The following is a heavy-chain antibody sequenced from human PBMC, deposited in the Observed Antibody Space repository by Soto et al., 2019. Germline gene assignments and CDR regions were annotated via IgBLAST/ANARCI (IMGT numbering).Heavy chain of an antibody. J-gene: IGHJ4*02. Sequence: GGSLRLSCEASGFTFNIFAMNWVRQAPGKGLEWVSSISSSITYIYYADSVKGRFTISRDNAKNSVHLQMNSLRAEDTAVYYCVRENSSGNHVGYYFDYWAQGILVTVSS. D-gene: IGHD3-22*01. CDR1: GFTFNIFA. CDR2: ISSSITYI. V-gene: IGHV3-21*01. CDR3: VRENSSGNHVGYYFDY.